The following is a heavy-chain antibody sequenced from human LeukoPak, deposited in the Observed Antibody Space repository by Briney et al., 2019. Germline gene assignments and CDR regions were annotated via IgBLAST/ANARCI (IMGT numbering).Heavy chain of an antibody. CDR2: INHSGST. CDR3: ARNMGFWSGYSHFDY. CDR1: GGSFSGYY. Sequence: SETLSLTCAVYGGSFSGYYWSWIRQPPGKGLEWIGEINHSGSTNYNPSLKSRVTISVDTSKNQFSLKLSSVTAADTAVYYCARNMGFWSGYSHFDYWGQGTLVTVSS. V-gene: IGHV4-34*01. D-gene: IGHD3-3*01. J-gene: IGHJ4*02.